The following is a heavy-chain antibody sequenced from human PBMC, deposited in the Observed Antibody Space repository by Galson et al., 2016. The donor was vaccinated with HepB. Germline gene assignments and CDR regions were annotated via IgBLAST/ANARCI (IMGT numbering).Heavy chain of an antibody. CDR1: GVSITSGGFS. J-gene: IGHJ4*02. CDR3: ARGTYDFWSGFSPTEYYFDY. CDR2: IYQGETA. V-gene: IGHV4-30-2*01. D-gene: IGHD3-3*01. Sequence: TLSLTCAVSGVSITSGGFSWDWIRQPPGKGLEWIGYIYQGETAYYTPSLRSRVTMALHRTNSLFSLKLSSVTAADTAVYYCARGTYDFWSGFSPTEYYFDYWGQGALVAVSS.